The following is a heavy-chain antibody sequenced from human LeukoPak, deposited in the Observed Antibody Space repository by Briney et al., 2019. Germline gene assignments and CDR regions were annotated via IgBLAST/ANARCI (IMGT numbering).Heavy chain of an antibody. CDR1: GGSVSSGNYY. D-gene: IGHD6-13*01. CDR2: IYYSGST. V-gene: IGHV4-61*01. CDR3: ARGLIAAAGMDY. J-gene: IGHJ4*02. Sequence: PSETLSLTCTVSGGSVSSGNYYWSWIRQPPGKGLEWIGYIYYSGSTNYNPSLKSRVTISVDTSKNQFSLKLSSVTAADTAVYYCARGLIAAAGMDYWGQGTLVTVSS.